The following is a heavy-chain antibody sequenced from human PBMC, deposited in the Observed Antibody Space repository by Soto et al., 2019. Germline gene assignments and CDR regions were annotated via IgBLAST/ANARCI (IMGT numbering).Heavy chain of an antibody. CDR3: ASDYDFWSGYTQPNYYYYGMDV. Sequence: QVQLVQSGAEVKKPGSSVKVSCKASGGTFSRYAISWVRQAPGQGLEWMGGIIPIFGTANYAQKFQGRVTITADESTSTAYMELSSLRSEDTAVYYCASDYDFWSGYTQPNYYYYGMDVWGQGTTVTVSS. V-gene: IGHV1-69*01. CDR2: IIPIFGTA. CDR1: GGTFSRYA. J-gene: IGHJ6*02. D-gene: IGHD3-3*01.